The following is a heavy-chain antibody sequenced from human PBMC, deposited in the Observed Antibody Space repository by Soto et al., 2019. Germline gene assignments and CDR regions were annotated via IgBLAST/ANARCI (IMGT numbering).Heavy chain of an antibody. CDR3: APPSCGGDCYSPFDY. CDR2: ISANSGNT. D-gene: IGHD2-21*02. Sequence: ELQLLESGGGFVQPGGSLRLSCTASGFGLSTYAISWVRQAPGKGLEWVSVISANSGNTDYADSVKGRFTISRDKSENTVFLQMNRLRAEDTAVYYCAPPSCGGDCYSPFDYWGQGTLVTVSS. V-gene: IGHV3-23*01. J-gene: IGHJ4*02. CDR1: GFGLSTYA.